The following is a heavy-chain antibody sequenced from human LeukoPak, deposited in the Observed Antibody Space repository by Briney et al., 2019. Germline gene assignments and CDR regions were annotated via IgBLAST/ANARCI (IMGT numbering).Heavy chain of an antibody. CDR3: ARGSIVTTGGPNDY. Sequence: VASVKVSCKASGYTFIGYYIHWVRQAPEQGLEWMGRINPNSGDTNYAQKFQGRVTVTRDTSISTVYMELSRLISDDTAVYFCARGSIVTTGGPNDYWGQGTLVTVCS. J-gene: IGHJ4*02. D-gene: IGHD1-1*01. CDR2: INPNSGDT. CDR1: GYTFIGYY. V-gene: IGHV1-2*06.